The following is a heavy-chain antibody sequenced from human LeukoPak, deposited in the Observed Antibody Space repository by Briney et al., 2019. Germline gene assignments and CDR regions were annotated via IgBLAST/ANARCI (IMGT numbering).Heavy chain of an antibody. D-gene: IGHD3-10*01. V-gene: IGHV3-13*01. Sequence: GGSLRLSCAVSVFSFDNYYMHWVRQISGEGLEWVAAIGTGGDTYYRDSVKGRFTISRGNAKNSLYLQVNSLRVGDTAVYYCVRDYGPGGFGPWGQGALVTVSS. CDR2: IGTGGDT. CDR3: VRDYGPGGFGP. J-gene: IGHJ5*02. CDR1: VFSFDNYY.